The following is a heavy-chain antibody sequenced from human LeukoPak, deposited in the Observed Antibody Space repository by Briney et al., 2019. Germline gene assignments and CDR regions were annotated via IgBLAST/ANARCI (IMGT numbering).Heavy chain of an antibody. CDR1: GYSISSASF. V-gene: IGHV4-38-2*02. Sequence: PSETLSLTCGVPGYSISSASFWVWIRQPPGKGLEWIGSDYHTGATYYNPSLRSPVTISVDTSNNQFSLELNSVTAADTAVYYCARDLGLTISDNWFDPWGQGTLVTVSS. CDR2: DYHTGAT. J-gene: IGHJ5*02. CDR3: ARDLGLTISDNWFDP. D-gene: IGHD3-9*01.